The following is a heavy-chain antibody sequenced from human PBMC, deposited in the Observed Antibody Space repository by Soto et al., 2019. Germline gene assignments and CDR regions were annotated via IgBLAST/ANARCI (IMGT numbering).Heavy chain of an antibody. CDR1: GGSISSGGYY. CDR3: ARVCITIFGVAPYYFDY. CDR2: IYYSGST. Sequence: PSETLSLTCTVSGGSISSGGYYCSWIRQHPGKGLEWIGYIYYSGSTYYNPSLKSRVTISVDTSKNQFSLKLSSVTAADTAVYYCARVCITIFGVAPYYFDYWGQGTLVTVSS. J-gene: IGHJ4*02. D-gene: IGHD3-3*01. V-gene: IGHV4-31*03.